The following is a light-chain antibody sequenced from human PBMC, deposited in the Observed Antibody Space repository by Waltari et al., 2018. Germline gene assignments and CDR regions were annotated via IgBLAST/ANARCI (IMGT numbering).Light chain of an antibody. CDR2: GAS. V-gene: IGKV3-20*01. Sequence: EIVLTQSPGTLSLSPGEGATLSCRASQSVRGSLAWYQQKAGQAPRLLIYGASSRATGIPDRFSGSGSGTDFSLTISRLEPEDFAVYYCQHYVRLPATFGQGTKVEI. CDR1: QSVRGS. J-gene: IGKJ1*01. CDR3: QHYVRLPAT.